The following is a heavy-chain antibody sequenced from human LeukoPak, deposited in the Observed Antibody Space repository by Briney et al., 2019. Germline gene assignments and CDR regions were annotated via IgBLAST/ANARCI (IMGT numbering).Heavy chain of an antibody. V-gene: IGHV3-7*03. CDR3: AIAYGLDV. CDR2: INGDGSDK. CDR1: GFTFTNFW. J-gene: IGHJ6*02. Sequence: GGSLRLSCAASGFTFTNFWMSWVRQAPGKGLEWVANINGDGSDKYYMDSLKGRFTISRDNAKNSLYLQMNSLRVEDTAIYYCAIAYGLDVWGQGTTVTVSS.